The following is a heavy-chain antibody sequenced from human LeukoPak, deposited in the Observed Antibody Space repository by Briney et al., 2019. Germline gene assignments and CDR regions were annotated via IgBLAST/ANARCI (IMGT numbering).Heavy chain of an antibody. V-gene: IGHV3-20*04. CDR1: GFTFDDYA. J-gene: IGHJ3*02. D-gene: IGHD3-3*01. CDR3: ARGYDFWSGRLGDAFDI. CDR2: INWNGGST. Sequence: GGSLRLSCEASGFTFDDYAMTWFRQAPGKGLEWVSGINWNGGSTGYADSVKGRFTISRDNAKNSLYLQMNTLRAEDTALYYCARGYDFWSGRLGDAFDIWGQGTMVTVSS.